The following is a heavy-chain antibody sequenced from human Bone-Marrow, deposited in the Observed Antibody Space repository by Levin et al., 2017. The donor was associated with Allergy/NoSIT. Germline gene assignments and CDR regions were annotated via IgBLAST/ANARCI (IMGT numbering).Heavy chain of an antibody. Sequence: GESLKISCTVSGLSFSGAAINWVRQASGKGLEWVGHIRSRPNNYGTTYAASVKGRFIISRDDSRNTAYLQMNSLKTEDTAVYYCAKDFSYSVDVWGQGTTVTVSS. V-gene: IGHV3-73*01. CDR2: IRSRPNNYGT. CDR3: AKDFSYSVDV. CDR1: GLSFSGAA. J-gene: IGHJ6*02.